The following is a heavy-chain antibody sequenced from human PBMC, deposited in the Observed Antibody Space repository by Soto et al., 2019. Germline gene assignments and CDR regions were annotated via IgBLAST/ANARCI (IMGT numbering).Heavy chain of an antibody. CDR1: GYTFTSYY. Sequence: ASVKVSCKASGYTFTSYYMHWVRQAPGQGLEWMGIINPSGGSTSYAQKFQGRVTMTRDTSTSTVYMELSSLRSEVTAVYYCARFHSAYCGGDCYRDTFDYWGQGTLVTV. CDR2: INPSGGST. CDR3: ARFHSAYCGGDCYRDTFDY. J-gene: IGHJ4*02. V-gene: IGHV1-46*03. D-gene: IGHD2-21*02.